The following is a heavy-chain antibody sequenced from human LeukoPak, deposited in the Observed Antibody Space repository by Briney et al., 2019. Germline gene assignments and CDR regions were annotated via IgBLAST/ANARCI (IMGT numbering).Heavy chain of an antibody. V-gene: IGHV3-7*01. CDR3: ARELVVITSYFDY. D-gene: IGHD3-22*01. Sequence: GGSLRLSCAAARFTLSSYWMSWVRQAPGKGLEWVANIKEDGSEKYYVDSVKGRFTISRDNAKNSLYLQMNSLRAEDTAVYYCARELVVITSYFDYWGQGTLVTVSS. CDR1: RFTLSSYW. J-gene: IGHJ4*02. CDR2: IKEDGSEK.